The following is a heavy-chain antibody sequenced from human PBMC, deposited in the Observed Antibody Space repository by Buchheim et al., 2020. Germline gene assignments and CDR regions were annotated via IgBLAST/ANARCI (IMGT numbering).Heavy chain of an antibody. V-gene: IGHV3-48*03. J-gene: IGHJ4*02. D-gene: IGHD6-13*01. Sequence: EVQLVESGGGLVQPGGSLRLSCAASGFTFSDYEMNWVRQAPGKGLEWVSYISTSGGTIYYTNSVKGRFTISRDNAKNSLHLQLDSLRAEDTAVYYCARDLKAAGSLSGLFDYWGQGAL. CDR2: ISTSGGTI. CDR3: ARDLKAAGSLSGLFDY. CDR1: GFTFSDYE.